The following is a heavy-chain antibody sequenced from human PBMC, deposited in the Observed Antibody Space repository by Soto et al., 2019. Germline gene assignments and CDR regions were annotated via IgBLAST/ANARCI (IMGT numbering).Heavy chain of an antibody. J-gene: IGHJ4*02. D-gene: IGHD3-10*01. CDR2: ISGGGGST. CDR1: GFTFSSYA. CDR3: ATGLWVTMVRGIVDY. Sequence: EVQLLESGGGLVQPGGSLRLSYAASGFTFSSYAMSWVRQAPGKGLEWVSAISGGGGSTYYADSVKGRFTISRDNYKNTLYLQMNRLRAEDTAVYYCATGLWVTMVRGIVDYWGQGTLVTVSS. V-gene: IGHV3-23*01.